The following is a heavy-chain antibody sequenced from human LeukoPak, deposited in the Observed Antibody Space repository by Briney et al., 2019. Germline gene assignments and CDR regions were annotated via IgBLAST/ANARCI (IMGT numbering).Heavy chain of an antibody. CDR2: IYYSGST. D-gene: IGHD3-10*01. CDR3: ARDGYYGSDDAFDI. CDR1: GGSISSYY. Sequence: SETLSLTCTVSGGSISSYYRSWIRQPPGKGLEWIGYIYYSGSTNYNPSLKSRVTISVDTSKNQFSLKLSSVTAADTAVYYCARDGYYGSDDAFDIWGQGTMVTVSS. J-gene: IGHJ3*02. V-gene: IGHV4-59*01.